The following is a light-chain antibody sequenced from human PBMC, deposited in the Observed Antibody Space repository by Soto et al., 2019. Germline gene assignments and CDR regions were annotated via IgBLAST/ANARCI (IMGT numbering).Light chain of an antibody. J-gene: IGKJ4*01. CDR2: WAS. Sequence: DIVMTQSPDSLAVSLGERATINCKSSQSVLYSSNNKNYLAWYQQKPGQPHKLLIYWASTRESGVPDRFSGSGSATDFTLTISSLQAKDVAVYYCQQYYSTPLTFGGGTKVEIK. CDR3: QQYYSTPLT. CDR1: QSVLYSSNNKNY. V-gene: IGKV4-1*01.